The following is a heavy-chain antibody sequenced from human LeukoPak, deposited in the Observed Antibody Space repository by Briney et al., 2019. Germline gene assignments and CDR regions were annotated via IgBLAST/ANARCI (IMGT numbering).Heavy chain of an antibody. D-gene: IGHD3-3*01. J-gene: IGHJ6*03. Sequence: GGSLRLSCAASGFMFSSYSMNWVRQAPGKGLEWVSSISRSSSDIYYADSVKGRFTISRDNAKNSLYMQMNSLRAEDTAVYYCARDTFWSGNPYYYYMDVWGKGTTVTVSS. V-gene: IGHV3-21*01. CDR1: GFMFSSYS. CDR2: ISRSSSDI. CDR3: ARDTFWSGNPYYYYMDV.